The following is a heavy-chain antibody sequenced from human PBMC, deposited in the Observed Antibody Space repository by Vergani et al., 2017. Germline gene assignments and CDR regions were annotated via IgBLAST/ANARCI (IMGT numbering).Heavy chain of an antibody. J-gene: IGHJ6*02. CDR1: GGSISSGSYY. Sequence: QVQLQESGPGLVKPSQTLSLTCTVSGGSISSGSYYWSWIRQPAGKGLEWIGRIYTSGSSNYNPSLKSRVTISVDTSKNQFFLELSSVTAADTAVYYCARDRVVVVPAAIRYYYYYGMDVWGQGTTVTVSS. CDR3: ARDRVVVVPAAIRYYYYYGMDV. V-gene: IGHV4-61*02. D-gene: IGHD2-2*01. CDR2: IYTSGSS.